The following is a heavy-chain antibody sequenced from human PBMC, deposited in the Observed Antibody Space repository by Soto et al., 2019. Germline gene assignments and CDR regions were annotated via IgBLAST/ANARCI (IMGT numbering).Heavy chain of an antibody. Sequence: PVGSLRLSCAASGFTFSDYYMSWIRQAPGKGLEWVSYISSSGSTIYYADSVKGRFTISRDNAKNSLYLQMNSLRAEDTAVYYCARPGYSSSWTFDYWGQGTLVTVSS. CDR1: GFTFSDYY. CDR2: ISSSGSTI. CDR3: ARPGYSSSWTFDY. V-gene: IGHV3-11*01. D-gene: IGHD6-13*01. J-gene: IGHJ4*02.